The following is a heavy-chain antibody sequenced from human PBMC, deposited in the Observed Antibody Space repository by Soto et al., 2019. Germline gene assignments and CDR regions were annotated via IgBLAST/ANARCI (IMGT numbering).Heavy chain of an antibody. Sequence: GGSLRLSCAASGFTFSSYGMHWVRQAPGKGLEWVAVIWYDGSNKYYADSVKGRFTISRDNSKNTLYLQMNSLRAEDTAVYYCAREAVLMVYDYYYGMDVWGQGTTVTVSS. CDR2: IWYDGSNK. V-gene: IGHV3-33*01. CDR3: AREAVLMVYDYYYGMDV. CDR1: GFTFSSYG. J-gene: IGHJ6*02. D-gene: IGHD2-8*01.